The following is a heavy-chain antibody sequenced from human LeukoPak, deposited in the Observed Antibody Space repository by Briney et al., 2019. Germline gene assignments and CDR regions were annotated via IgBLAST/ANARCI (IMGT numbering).Heavy chain of an antibody. CDR1: GCSISSSSYY. Sequence: SETLSLTCTVSGCSISSSSYYWGWIRQPPGKGLEWIGSVYYSGSTYYNPSLKSRVTISVDTSKNQFSLKLSSVTAADTAVYYCARHSYYPFDYWGQGTLVTVPS. CDR3: ARHSYYPFDY. D-gene: IGHD1-26*01. J-gene: IGHJ4*02. CDR2: VYYSGST. V-gene: IGHV4-39*01.